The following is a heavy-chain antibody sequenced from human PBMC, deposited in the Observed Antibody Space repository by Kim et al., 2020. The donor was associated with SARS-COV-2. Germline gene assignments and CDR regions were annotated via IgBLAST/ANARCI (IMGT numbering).Heavy chain of an antibody. D-gene: IGHD6-13*01. J-gene: IGHJ4*02. CDR2: ISSSSTI. Sequence: VGSLRLSCAASGFTFSSYSMNWVRQAPGKGLEWVSYISSSSTIYYADSVKGRFTISRDNAKNSLYLQMNSLRDEDTAVYYCARDDGLAAAAQGDYWGQGTLVTVSS. V-gene: IGHV3-48*02. CDR3: ARDDGLAAAAQGDY. CDR1: GFTFSSYS.